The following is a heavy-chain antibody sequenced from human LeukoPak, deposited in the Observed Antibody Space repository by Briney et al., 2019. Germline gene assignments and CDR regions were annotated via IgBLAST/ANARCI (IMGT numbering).Heavy chain of an antibody. CDR3: ACRDLTSTWSYP. CDR2: IYPGDSRT. CDR1: GYSFRSYW. J-gene: IGHJ5*02. D-gene: IGHD2-2*01. V-gene: IGHV5-51*01. Sequence: GESLKISCKGTGYSFRSYWIGWVRQMPGKGMEWMGVIYPGDSRTRYNPSLQGQVTISVDKSINTAYLERVSLKASDTAMYYCACRDLTSTWSYPWGQGTLVTVSS.